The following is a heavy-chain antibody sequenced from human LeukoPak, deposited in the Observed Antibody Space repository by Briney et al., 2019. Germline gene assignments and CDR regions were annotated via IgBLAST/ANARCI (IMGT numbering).Heavy chain of an antibody. CDR3: ARDPGDFALD. J-gene: IGHJ4*02. CDR1: GFTFSSYT. Sequence: GGSLRLSCAASGFTFSSYTMTWVRQAPGKGLEWVSAIGGSTYYADSVKGRFTISRDNAKNSLYLQMNSLRAEDTAVYYCARDPGDFALDWGQGTLVTVSS. V-gene: IGHV3-21*01. D-gene: IGHD7-27*01. CDR2: IGGST.